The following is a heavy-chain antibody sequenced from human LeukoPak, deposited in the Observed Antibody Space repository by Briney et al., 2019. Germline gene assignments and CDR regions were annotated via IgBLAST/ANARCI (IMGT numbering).Heavy chain of an antibody. CDR1: GGSISSYY. CDR2: IYYSGST. V-gene: IGHV4-59*01. CDR3: ARFDPGPERAAADY. J-gene: IGHJ4*02. Sequence: ASETLSLTCTVSGGSISSYYWSWIRQPPGKGLEWIGYIYYSGSTNYNPSLKSRVTISVDTSKNQFSLKLSSVTAADTAVYYCARFDPGPERAAADYWGQGTLVTVSS. D-gene: IGHD6-13*01.